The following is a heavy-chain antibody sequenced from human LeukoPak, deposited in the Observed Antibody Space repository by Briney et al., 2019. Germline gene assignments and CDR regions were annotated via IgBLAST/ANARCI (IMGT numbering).Heavy chain of an antibody. Sequence: SVKVSCKASGGTFSSYAISWGRQAPGQRLEWMGGIIPIFGTANYAQKFQLRVTISADEATSTAYLELGSLRSEDAAVYYCASSSERLVDYYGSGSSYYFDYWGQGTLVTVSS. V-gene: IGHV1-69*01. CDR2: IIPIFGTA. CDR3: ASSSERLVDYYGSGSSYYFDY. D-gene: IGHD3-10*01. J-gene: IGHJ4*02. CDR1: GGTFSSYA.